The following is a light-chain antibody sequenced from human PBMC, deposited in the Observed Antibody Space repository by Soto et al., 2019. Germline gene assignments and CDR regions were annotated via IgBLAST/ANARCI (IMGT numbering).Light chain of an antibody. CDR3: QQYNSYPWT. V-gene: IGKV1-5*03. CDR1: QSISSW. CDR2: KAS. J-gene: IGKJ1*01. Sequence: DIQMTQSPSTLSASVGDRVTITCRASQSISSWLALYQQKPGKAPNLLIYKASSLESGVPSRFSGSASGTEFTLTISSLQPDDFAPYYCQQYNSYPWTFGQGTKVDIK.